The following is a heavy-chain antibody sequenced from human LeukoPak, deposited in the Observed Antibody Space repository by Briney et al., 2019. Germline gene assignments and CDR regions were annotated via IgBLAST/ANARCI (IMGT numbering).Heavy chain of an antibody. CDR2: IYWNDDN. J-gene: IGHJ4*02. Sequence: SGPTLVNPTQTLTLTCTFSGFSLSTSGVGVGWIRQPPGKALEWLALIYWNDDNRYSPSLKSRLTITKDTSKNQVVRTMTNMDPVDTATYYCARDYDSSGYYYHYFDYWGQGTLVTVSS. V-gene: IGHV2-5*01. CDR1: GFSLSTSGVG. D-gene: IGHD3-22*01. CDR3: ARDYDSSGYYYHYFDY.